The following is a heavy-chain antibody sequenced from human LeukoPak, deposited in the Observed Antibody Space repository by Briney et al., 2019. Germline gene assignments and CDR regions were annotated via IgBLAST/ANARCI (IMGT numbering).Heavy chain of an antibody. J-gene: IGHJ6*02. CDR3: AREARSVTTVVTGMDV. Sequence: ASVTVSCTSSGYTFTSYGISWVRQAPGQGLAWMGWISAYNGNTNYAQKLQGRVTMTTDTSTSTAYMELRSLRSDDTAVYYCAREARSVTTVVTGMDVWGQGTTVTVSS. CDR1: GYTFTSYG. D-gene: IGHD4-17*01. CDR2: ISAYNGNT. V-gene: IGHV1-18*01.